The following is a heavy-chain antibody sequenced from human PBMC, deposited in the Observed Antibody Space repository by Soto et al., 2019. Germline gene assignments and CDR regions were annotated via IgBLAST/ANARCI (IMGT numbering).Heavy chain of an antibody. CDR2: IYYSWST. CDR3: ARAPWFGEYKGHDY. Sequence: LSLTCTVSGGSISSGDYYWSWIRQPPGKGLEWIGYIYYSWSTYYNPSLKSRVTISVDTSKNQFSLQLSSVTAADTAVYYCARAPWFGEYKGHDYCGHVTPVPVSS. V-gene: IGHV4-30-4*01. CDR1: GGSISSGDYY. J-gene: IGHJ4*01. D-gene: IGHD3-10*01.